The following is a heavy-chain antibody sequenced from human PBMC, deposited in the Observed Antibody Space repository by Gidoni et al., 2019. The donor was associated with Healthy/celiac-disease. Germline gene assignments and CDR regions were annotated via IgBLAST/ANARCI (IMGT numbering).Heavy chain of an antibody. CDR3: ARLNYFDY. CDR2: INHSGST. CDR1: GGSFSGYY. J-gene: IGHJ4*02. V-gene: IGHV4-34*01. Sequence: QVQLQPWGAGLLKPSETLSLTCAVYGGSFSGYYLSWIRQPPGKGLEWIGEINHSGSTNYNPSLKSRVTISVDTSKNQFSLKLSSVTAADTAVYYCARLNYFDYWGQGTLVTVSS.